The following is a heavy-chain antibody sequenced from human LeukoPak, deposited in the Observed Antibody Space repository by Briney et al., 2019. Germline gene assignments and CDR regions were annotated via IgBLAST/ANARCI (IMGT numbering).Heavy chain of an antibody. Sequence: SETLSLTCAVYGGSFSGYYWSWIRQPPGKGLEWIGEINHSGSTNCNPSLKSRVTISVDTSKNQFSLKLSSVTAADTAVYYCARGLHTLSMVITPFDYWGQGTLVTVSS. CDR1: GGSFSGYY. CDR3: ARGLHTLSMVITPFDY. CDR2: INHSGST. V-gene: IGHV4-34*01. J-gene: IGHJ4*02. D-gene: IGHD3-22*01.